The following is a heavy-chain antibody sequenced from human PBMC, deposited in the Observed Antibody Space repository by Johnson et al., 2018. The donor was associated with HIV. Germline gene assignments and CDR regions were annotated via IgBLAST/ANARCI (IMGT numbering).Heavy chain of an antibody. Sequence: VQLVESGGGLVQPGGSLRLSCAASGFSVSDKYMTWVRQAPGKGLEWVSLIYSGGYTYYADAVKGRFTISRDNSKNTLYLQMNSLRAEDTAVYYWASSGYSSFGQAVDIWGQGTMVTVSS. V-gene: IGHV3-66*01. CDR2: IYSGGYT. CDR3: ASSGYSSFGQAVDI. D-gene: IGHD6-13*01. J-gene: IGHJ3*02. CDR1: GFSVSDKY.